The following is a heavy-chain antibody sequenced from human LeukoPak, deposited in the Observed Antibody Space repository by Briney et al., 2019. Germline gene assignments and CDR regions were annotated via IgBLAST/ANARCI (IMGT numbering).Heavy chain of an antibody. J-gene: IGHJ4*02. D-gene: IGHD2-2*01. CDR3: ARGGIVVVPAADY. CDR2: ISYSGST. Sequence: SETLSLTCTVSGGSISSSNYYWGWIRQPPGKGLEWIGSISYSGSTYYNPSLKSRVTILVDTSKNQFSLKVSSVTAADTAVYYCARGGIVVVPAADYWGQGTLVTVSS. V-gene: IGHV4-39*07. CDR1: GGSISSSNYY.